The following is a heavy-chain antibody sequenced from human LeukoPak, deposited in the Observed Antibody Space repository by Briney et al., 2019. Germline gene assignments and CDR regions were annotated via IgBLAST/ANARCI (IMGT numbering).Heavy chain of an antibody. CDR2: MNPNSGNT. Sequence: ASVKVSCKASGYTFTIYDINWVRQANGQGLEWMGWMNPNSGNTGYAQKFQGRVTITRNTSISTAYMGLSSLRSEDTAVYYCARGPFSYYDFWSGYFQQLNYFDYWGQGTLVTVSS. J-gene: IGHJ4*02. CDR3: ARGPFSYYDFWSGYFQQLNYFDY. CDR1: GYTFTIYD. D-gene: IGHD3-3*01. V-gene: IGHV1-8*03.